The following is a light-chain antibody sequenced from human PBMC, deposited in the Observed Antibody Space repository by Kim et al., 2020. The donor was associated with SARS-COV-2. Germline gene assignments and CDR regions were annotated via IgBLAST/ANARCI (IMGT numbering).Light chain of an antibody. Sequence: KTVTIACTRSSGNVASNYVQWYQPRPGSAPTTVISEDNQRPSGVPDRFSGSIDSSSNSASLTISGLKTEDEADYYCQSYDSGNLVVFGGGTQLTVL. CDR2: EDN. CDR1: SGNVASNY. CDR3: QSYDSGNLVV. V-gene: IGLV6-57*03. J-gene: IGLJ2*01.